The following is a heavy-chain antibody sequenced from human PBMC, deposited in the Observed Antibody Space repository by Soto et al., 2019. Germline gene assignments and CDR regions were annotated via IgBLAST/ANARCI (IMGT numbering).Heavy chain of an antibody. D-gene: IGHD1-1*01. CDR2: IYYTGNT. V-gene: IGHV4-59*13. CDR1: GGSISTYY. J-gene: IGHJ5*02. Sequence: SETLSLTCTVTGGSISTYYWSWIRQPPGKGLEWIGHIYYTGNTNYNPSLKSRVTISVDTSTNQFSLRLSSVTAADTAVYYCARLPGTRNWLDPWGQGSLVTVSS. CDR3: ARLPGTRNWLDP.